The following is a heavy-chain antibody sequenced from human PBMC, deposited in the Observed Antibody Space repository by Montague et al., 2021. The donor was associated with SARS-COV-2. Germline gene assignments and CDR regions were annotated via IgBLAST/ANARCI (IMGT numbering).Heavy chain of an antibody. D-gene: IGHD1-26*01. Sequence: SETLSLTCTVSRGSLRLTSYHWGWIRQPPGKGLEWIGSIYHTGRTYYDPSLESRVTMSVDNSKNQFSLMLTSVTAADTAVYYCANFYSGSYNYWGHGSLVTVSS. J-gene: IGHJ4*01. CDR1: RGSLRLTSYH. CDR3: ANFYSGSYNY. CDR2: IYHTGRT. V-gene: IGHV4-39*01.